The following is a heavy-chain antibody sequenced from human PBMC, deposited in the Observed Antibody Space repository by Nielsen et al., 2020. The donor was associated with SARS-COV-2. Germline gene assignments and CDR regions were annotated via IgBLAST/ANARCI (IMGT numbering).Heavy chain of an antibody. Sequence: SETLSLTCTVSGDSITFSGPYWAWIRHHPLRGLEWLGHRSHDGNTYSNPSLQSRLIISVDTSKNQFSLSLNSVADADTAIYYCARGAAFFDPWGQGIRVTVSS. CDR3: ARGAAFFDP. V-gene: IGHV4-31*03. D-gene: IGHD2-15*01. CDR1: GDSITFSGPY. J-gene: IGHJ5*02. CDR2: RSHDGNT.